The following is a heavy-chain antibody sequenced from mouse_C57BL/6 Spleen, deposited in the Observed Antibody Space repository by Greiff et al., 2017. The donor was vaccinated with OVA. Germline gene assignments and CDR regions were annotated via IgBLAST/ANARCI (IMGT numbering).Heavy chain of an antibody. CDR3: ARSRIYYYGSSAMDY. V-gene: IGHV1-18*01. CDR2: INPNNGGT. J-gene: IGHJ4*01. D-gene: IGHD1-1*01. Sequence: VHVKQSGPELVKPGASVKIPCKASGYTFTDYNMDWVKQSHGKSLEWIGDINPNNGGTIYNQKFKGKATLTVYKSSSTAYMELRSLTSEDTAVYYCARSRIYYYGSSAMDYWGQGTSVTVSS. CDR1: GYTFTDYN.